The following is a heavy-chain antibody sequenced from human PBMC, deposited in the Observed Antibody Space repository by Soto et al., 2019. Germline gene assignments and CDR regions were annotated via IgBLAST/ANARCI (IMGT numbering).Heavy chain of an antibody. V-gene: IGHV5-51*01. Sequence: GESLKISCKVSGYSFTRYWIGWVRQMPGKGLEWMGIINLGDSETRYSPSFQGQVTMSADKSINTAYLQWSSLKASDTAMYYCARHESPGLRHWGQGTLVTVSS. CDR2: INLGDSET. CDR3: ARHESPGLRH. J-gene: IGHJ4*02. CDR1: GYSFTRYW. D-gene: IGHD3-16*01.